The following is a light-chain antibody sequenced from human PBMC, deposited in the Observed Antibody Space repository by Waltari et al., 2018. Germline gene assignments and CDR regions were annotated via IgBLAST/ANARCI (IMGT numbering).Light chain of an antibody. CDR2: WAS. CDR3: QQYYSTPMYT. CDR1: QSVLYSSNNKNY. V-gene: IGKV4-1*01. J-gene: IGKJ2*01. Sequence: DIVMTQSPDSLAVSLGERATINCKSSQSVLYSSNNKNYLAWYQQKPGQPPKLLIYWASTRASGVPGRFSGSGSGTDFTLTISSLQAEDVAVYYCQQYYSTPMYTFGQGTKLEIK.